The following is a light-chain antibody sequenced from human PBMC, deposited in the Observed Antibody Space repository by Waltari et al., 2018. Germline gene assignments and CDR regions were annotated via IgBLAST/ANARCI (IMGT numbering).Light chain of an antibody. J-gene: IGLJ2*01. CDR3: QVWDSSSDHVV. V-gene: IGLV3-21*03. CDR2: DDG. Sequence: SYVLTPPPPVSVAPGKTARITWGGDHMGSTTVHLCQQKPGQAPVLVVHDDGDRPSGIPERFSGSNSGNTATLTISRVEAGDEADYYCQVWDSSSDHVVFGGGTKLTVL. CDR1: HMGSTT.